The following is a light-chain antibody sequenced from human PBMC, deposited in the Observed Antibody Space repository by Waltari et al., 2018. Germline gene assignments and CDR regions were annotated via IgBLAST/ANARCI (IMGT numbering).Light chain of an antibody. CDR2: QDT. V-gene: IGLV3-1*01. CDR3: QAWDSSTYHVV. CDR1: KLGDKY. Sequence: SYELTQPPSVSVSPGQTASIPCSGDKLGDKYACWYQQKPGQSHVLVLYQDTKRPSGIPERFSGSNSGNTATLTISGTQAMDEADYYCQAWDSSTYHVVFGGGTKLTVL. J-gene: IGLJ2*01.